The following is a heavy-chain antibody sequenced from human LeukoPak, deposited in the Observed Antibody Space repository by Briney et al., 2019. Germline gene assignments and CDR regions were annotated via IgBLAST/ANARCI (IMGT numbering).Heavy chain of an antibody. CDR2: ITDSGGST. V-gene: IGHV3-23*01. CDR1: GFTFRTYA. D-gene: IGHD1-26*01. J-gene: IGHJ4*02. Sequence: PGGSLRLSCAVSGFTFRTYAMSWVRQAPGAGLDWVSSITDSGGSTYYADSVKGRFTISRDNSKNTLYLQMNSLRAEDTAVYYCTTSGNYFGDYWGQGTPVTVSS. CDR3: TTSGNYFGDY.